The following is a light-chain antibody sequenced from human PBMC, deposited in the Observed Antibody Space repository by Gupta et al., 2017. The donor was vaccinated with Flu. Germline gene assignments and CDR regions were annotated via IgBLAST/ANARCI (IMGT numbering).Light chain of an antibody. Sequence: SALTQPASVSGSPGPSTSISCTGTSSDVGGYNYVSWYQQEPGKAPKLVIYEVSNRPSGVSDRFSGSKSGITASLTISGLQTEDEADYYCSSYTSSNTLVFGTGTKVTVL. CDR1: SSDVGGYNY. V-gene: IGLV2-14*01. J-gene: IGLJ1*01. CDR2: EVS. CDR3: SSYTSSNTLV.